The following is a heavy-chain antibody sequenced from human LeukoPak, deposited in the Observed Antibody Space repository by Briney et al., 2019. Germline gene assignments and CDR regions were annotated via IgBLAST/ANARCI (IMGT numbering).Heavy chain of an antibody. CDR2: IYYSGST. J-gene: IGHJ3*02. Sequence: SRTLSLTCTVSGGSISSGTYYWSWIRQHPGKGLAWIGYIYYSGSTSYNPSLKSRVTISVDTSKNQFSLKLSSVTAADTAMYYCARDLSNYDYIWGSYRATDAFDIWGHGTMVTVSS. D-gene: IGHD3-16*02. CDR3: ARDLSNYDYIWGSYRATDAFDI. CDR1: GGSISSGTYY. V-gene: IGHV4-31*03.